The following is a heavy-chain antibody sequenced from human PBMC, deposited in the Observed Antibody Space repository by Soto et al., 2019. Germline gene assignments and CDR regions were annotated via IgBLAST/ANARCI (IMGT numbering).Heavy chain of an antibody. CDR2: IWYDGTYK. V-gene: IGHV3-33*01. Sequence: QVRLVESGGGVVQPGRSLRLSCAASGFAFNTYGIQWVRQAPGKGLEWVAVIWYDGTYKYYADSVNGRFTISRDNSKNTVYLQMNGLRAEDTAVYHCACARIAAAGPKWLDPWGQGTLVTVSS. D-gene: IGHD6-13*01. CDR1: GFAFNTYG. CDR3: ACARIAAAGPKWLDP. J-gene: IGHJ5*02.